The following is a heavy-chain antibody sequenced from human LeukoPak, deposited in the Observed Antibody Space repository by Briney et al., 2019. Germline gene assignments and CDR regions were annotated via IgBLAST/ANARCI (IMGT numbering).Heavy chain of an antibody. CDR1: GFTFDDYG. CDR2: ISSSGSTI. V-gene: IGHV3-11*01. J-gene: IGHJ5*02. D-gene: IGHD3-22*01. CDR3: ARDYYDSSGYYYNPNWFDP. Sequence: GGSLRLSCAASGFTFDDYGMSWVRQAPGKGLEWVSYISSSGSTIYFADSVKGRFTISRDNAKNSLYLQMNSLRAEDTAVYYCARDYYDSSGYYYNPNWFDPWGQGTLVTVSS.